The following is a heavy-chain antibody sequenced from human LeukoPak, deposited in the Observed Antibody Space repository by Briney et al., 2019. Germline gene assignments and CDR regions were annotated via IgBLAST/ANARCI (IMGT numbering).Heavy chain of an antibody. D-gene: IGHD3-16*01. CDR3: ATRIPQDVHALHI. CDR1: GFTFSSYS. CDR2: ISSRSASI. V-gene: IGHV3-21*01. Sequence: GGSLRLSCVASGFTFSSYSFRWVRQAPGKGLGWVSSISSRSASIYYADSVKGRFTISRDNSKNTLYLQMNNLRAEDTAVFYCATRIPQDVHALHIWGQGTIVTLSS. J-gene: IGHJ3*02.